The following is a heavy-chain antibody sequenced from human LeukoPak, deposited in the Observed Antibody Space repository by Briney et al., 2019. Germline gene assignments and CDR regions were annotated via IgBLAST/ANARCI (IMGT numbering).Heavy chain of an antibody. Sequence: SETLSLTCAVYGGSFSGYYWSWIRQPPGKGLEWIGEINHSGSTNYNPSLKSRVTISVDTSKNQFSLKLSSVTAADTAVYYCARIRYGSGSYPDYWGQGTLVTVSS. J-gene: IGHJ4*02. D-gene: IGHD3-10*01. V-gene: IGHV4-34*01. CDR3: ARIRYGSGSYPDY. CDR1: GGSFSGYY. CDR2: INHSGST.